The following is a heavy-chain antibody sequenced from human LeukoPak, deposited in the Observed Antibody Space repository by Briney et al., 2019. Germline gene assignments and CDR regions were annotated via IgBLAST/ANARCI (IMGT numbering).Heavy chain of an antibody. CDR2: IEIDGSRT. J-gene: IGHJ6*02. D-gene: IGHD3/OR15-3a*01. CDR1: GFIFSGYW. Sequence: GGSLRLSCEASGFIFSGYWMHWVRQGPGKGLVFVSRIEIDGSRTTYADSVNGRFTISRDNAKNTMYLQMNSLRAEDTAVYYCVRGGHKLDIEVPRSYYGLDVWGQGTTVTVSS. CDR3: VRGGHKLDIEVPRSYYGLDV. V-gene: IGHV3-74*03.